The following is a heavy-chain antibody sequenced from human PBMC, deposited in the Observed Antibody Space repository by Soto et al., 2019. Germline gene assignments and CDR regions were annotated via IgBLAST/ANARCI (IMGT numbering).Heavy chain of an antibody. V-gene: IGHV4-30-2*01. Sequence: QLQLQESGSGLVKPSQTLSLTCAVSGGSISSGGYSWSWIWQPPGKGLEWIGYIYHSGSTYYNPSLTSRVTISVDRSKNQFSLKLSSVTAADTAVYYCARGSLGYSYGLPDYWGQGTLVTVSS. CDR1: GGSISSGGYS. J-gene: IGHJ4*02. D-gene: IGHD5-18*01. CDR3: ARGSLGYSYGLPDY. CDR2: IYHSGST.